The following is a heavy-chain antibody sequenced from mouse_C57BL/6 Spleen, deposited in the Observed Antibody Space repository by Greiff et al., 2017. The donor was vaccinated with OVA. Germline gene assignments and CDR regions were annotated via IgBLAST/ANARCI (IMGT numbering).Heavy chain of an antibody. D-gene: IGHD1-1*01. CDR2: IDPSDSYT. V-gene: IGHV1-50*01. Sequence: QVQLQQPGAELVKPGASVKLSCKASGYTFTSYWMQWVKQRPGQGLEWIGEIDPSDSYTNYNQKFKGKATLTVDTSSSTAYMQLSSLTSEDSAVYYCARGGYYGSSYGYWYFDVWGTGTTVTVSS. J-gene: IGHJ1*03. CDR3: ARGGYYGSSYGYWYFDV. CDR1: GYTFTSYW.